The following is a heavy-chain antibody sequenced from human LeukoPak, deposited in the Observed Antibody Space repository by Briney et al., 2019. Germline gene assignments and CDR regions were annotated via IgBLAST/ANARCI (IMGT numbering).Heavy chain of an antibody. CDR1: GGTFSSYA. CDR2: IIPIFGTA. CDR3: ARDFNGVNSDY. J-gene: IGHJ4*02. Sequence: SVKVSCKASGGTFSSYAISWVRQAPGQGLEWMGGIIPIFGTANYARKFQGRVTITADESTSTAYLELSSLRSEDTAVYYCARDFNGVNSDYWGQGTLVTVSS. D-gene: IGHD2-8*01. V-gene: IGHV1-69*13.